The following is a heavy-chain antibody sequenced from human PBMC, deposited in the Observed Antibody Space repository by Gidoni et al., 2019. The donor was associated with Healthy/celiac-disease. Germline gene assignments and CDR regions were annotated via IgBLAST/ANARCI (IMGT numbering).Heavy chain of an antibody. CDR3: ARDLYCTNGVCSREFDY. CDR2: INAGNGNT. CDR1: GYTFTSYA. D-gene: IGHD2-8*01. J-gene: IGHJ4*02. Sequence: QVQLVQSGAEVKKPGASVTVSCKASGYTFTSYAMHWVRQAPGQRLEWMGWINAGNGNTKYSQKFQGRVIITRDTSASTAYMELSSLRSEDTAVYYCARDLYCTNGVCSREFDYWGQGTLVTVSS. V-gene: IGHV1-3*01.